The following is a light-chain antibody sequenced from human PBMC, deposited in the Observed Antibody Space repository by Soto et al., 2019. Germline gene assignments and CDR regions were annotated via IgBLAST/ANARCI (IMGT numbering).Light chain of an antibody. V-gene: IGKV3-20*01. J-gene: IGKJ1*01. CDR3: QQYGSSPWT. Sequence: EIVMTQSPATLSVSPGERATLSCGAGQSIVTDLAWYQQKPGQAPRLLIYRASSRATGIPDRFSGSGSGTDFTLTISRLEPEDFAVYYCQQYGSSPWTFGQGTKVDIK. CDR2: RAS. CDR1: QSIVTD.